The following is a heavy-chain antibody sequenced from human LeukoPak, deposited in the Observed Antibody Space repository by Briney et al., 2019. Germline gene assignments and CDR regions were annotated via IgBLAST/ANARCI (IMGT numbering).Heavy chain of an antibody. Sequence: GGSLRLSCAASGFTFSSYSMNWVRQAPGKGLEWVSSISSSSSYIYYADSVKGRFTISRDNAKNSLYLQMNSLRAEDTAVYYCARAGYISPRSAMDVWGKGTTVTISS. D-gene: IGHD2-15*01. J-gene: IGHJ6*04. CDR2: ISSSSSYI. V-gene: IGHV3-21*01. CDR1: GFTFSSYS. CDR3: ARAGYISPRSAMDV.